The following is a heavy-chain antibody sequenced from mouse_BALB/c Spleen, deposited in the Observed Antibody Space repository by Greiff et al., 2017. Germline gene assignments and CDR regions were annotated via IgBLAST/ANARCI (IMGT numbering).Heavy chain of an antibody. V-gene: IGHV1S137*01. CDR1: GYTFTDYA. D-gene: IGHD3-2*01. CDR3: ARETARALAY. J-gene: IGHJ3*01. CDR2: ISTYYGDA. Sequence: QVQLKQSGAELVRPGVSVKISCKGSGYTFTDYAMHWVKQSHAKSLEWIGVISTYYGDASYNQKFKGKATMTVDKSSSTAYMELARLTSEDSAIYYCARETARALAYWGQGTLVTVSA.